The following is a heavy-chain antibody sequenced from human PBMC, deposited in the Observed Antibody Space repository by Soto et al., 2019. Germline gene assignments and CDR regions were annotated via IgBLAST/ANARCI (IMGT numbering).Heavy chain of an antibody. CDR1: GFTFSSYA. D-gene: IGHD3-22*01. CDR3: AKDVRDTMIVVAQWNFDY. Sequence: EVQLLESGGGLVQPGGSLRLSCAASGFTFSSYAMSWVRQAPGKGLEWVSAISGSGGSTYYADSVKGRFTISRDNSKNSLYLQMNSLRAEDTAVYYCAKDVRDTMIVVAQWNFDYWGQGTLVTVSS. CDR2: ISGSGGST. V-gene: IGHV3-23*01. J-gene: IGHJ4*02.